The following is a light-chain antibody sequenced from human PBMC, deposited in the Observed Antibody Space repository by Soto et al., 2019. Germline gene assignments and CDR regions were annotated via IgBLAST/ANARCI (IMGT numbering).Light chain of an antibody. V-gene: IGLV2-14*03. Sequence: QSALTQPASVSGSPGQSITISCTGTSSDVGAYIFVSWYQQHPGKAPKLMIYDIINRPSGVSNRFSGSKSGNTASLTISGLQAEDEADYYCGSFTASRSYVFGTGTKLTVL. CDR3: GSFTASRSYV. J-gene: IGLJ1*01. CDR1: SSDVGAYIF. CDR2: DII.